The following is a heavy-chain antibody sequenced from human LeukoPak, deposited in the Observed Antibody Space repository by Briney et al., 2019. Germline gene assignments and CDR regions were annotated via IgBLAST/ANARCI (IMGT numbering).Heavy chain of an antibody. CDR3: ARGVSRGGLLLVTFDY. V-gene: IGHV4-61*02. CDR1: GGSISSGSYY. Sequence: SETPSLTCTVSGGSISSGSYYWSWIRQPAGKGLEWIGRIYTSGGTNYNPSLKSRVTISADTSENHFSLKLSSVTAEDTAVYYCARGVSRGGLLLVTFDYWGQGTLVTVSS. D-gene: IGHD3-10*01. J-gene: IGHJ4*02. CDR2: IYTSGGT.